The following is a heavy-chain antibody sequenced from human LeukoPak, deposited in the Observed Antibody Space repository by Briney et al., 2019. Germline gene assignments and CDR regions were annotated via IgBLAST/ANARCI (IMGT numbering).Heavy chain of an antibody. CDR3: ARDGPYYYGSGSYYAGGHYFDY. CDR1: GYTFTSYY. D-gene: IGHD3-10*01. CDR2: INPGGGST. V-gene: IGHV1-46*01. J-gene: IGHJ4*02. Sequence: ASVKVSCKASGYTFTSYYIHWVRQAPGQGLEWMGIINPGGGSTTYAQKFQGRVTMTRDLSTSSVYMELSSLRSDDTAIYYCARDGPYYYGSGSYYAGGHYFDYWGQGTLVTVSS.